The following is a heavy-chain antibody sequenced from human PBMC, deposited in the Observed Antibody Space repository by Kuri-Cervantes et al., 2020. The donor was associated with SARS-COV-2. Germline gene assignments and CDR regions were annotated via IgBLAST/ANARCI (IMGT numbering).Heavy chain of an antibody. V-gene: IGHV3-53*01. CDR1: GFIFSDTY. J-gene: IGHJ4*02. Sequence: GGSLRLSCAASGFIFSDTYMHWVRQAPGKGLEWVSVIYSGGPTYYIDSVKGRFTISRDNSKNTLYLQMNGLRPEDTAVYFCVKSTMTTYGGIVSDYWGQGTLVTVSS. CDR2: IYSGGPT. D-gene: IGHD3-16*01. CDR3: VKSTMTTYGGIVSDY.